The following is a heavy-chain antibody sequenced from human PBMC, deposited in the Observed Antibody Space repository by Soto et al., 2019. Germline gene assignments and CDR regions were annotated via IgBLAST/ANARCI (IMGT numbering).Heavy chain of an antibody. D-gene: IGHD3-10*01. CDR2: IYNSGSS. J-gene: IGHJ5*02. CDR3: GESAYDSGGRWFDP. CDR1: DLSFRNYY. Sequence: PADTLTLSFAVSDLSFRNYYWSWIRQPAGRGLEWIGYIYNSGSSNYNPYLTSRVTISVNTSKNQFCMLLSSVTAADTAVYYCGESAYDSGGRWFDPWGQGTLVTVSS. V-gene: IGHV4-59*07.